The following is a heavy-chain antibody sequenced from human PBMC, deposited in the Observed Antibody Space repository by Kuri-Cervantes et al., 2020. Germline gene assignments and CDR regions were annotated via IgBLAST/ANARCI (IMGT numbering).Heavy chain of an antibody. CDR2: ISWNSGSI. V-gene: IGHV3-9*01. CDR1: GFTFDDYA. CDR3: ARDRAYNQFDY. Sequence: SLKISCAASGFTFDDYAVHWVRQAPGKGLEWVSGISWNSGSIGYADSVKGRFTISRDNAKNSLYLQVNSLRTEDTAIYYCARDRAYNQFDYWGQGTLVTVSS. D-gene: IGHD5-24*01. J-gene: IGHJ4*02.